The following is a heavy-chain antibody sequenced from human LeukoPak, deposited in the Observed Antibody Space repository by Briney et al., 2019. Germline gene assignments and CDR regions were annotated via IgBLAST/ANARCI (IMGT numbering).Heavy chain of an antibody. CDR3: ARARYFGSGTYHDY. D-gene: IGHD3-10*01. CDR1: GFTFSTYT. Sequence: GGSLRLSREASGFTFSTYTMSWVRQAPGKGLEWLSCITSSTYYADSVKGRFTISRDNAKNSLYLQVNSLRAEDTAVYYCARARYFGSGTYHDYWGQGTLVTVSS. J-gene: IGHJ4*02. V-gene: IGHV3-48*01. CDR2: ITSST.